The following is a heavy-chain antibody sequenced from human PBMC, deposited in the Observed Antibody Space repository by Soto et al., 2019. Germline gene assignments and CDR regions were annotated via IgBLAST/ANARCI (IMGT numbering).Heavy chain of an antibody. CDR1: GFTLTTYG. CDR2: LWYDGGNK. CDR3: ARDDSSGWYGDAFDI. J-gene: IGHJ3*02. Sequence: GGSLRLSCAASGFTLTTYGMHWVRQAPGKGLEWVAGLWYDGGNKYYADSVKGRFTISRDNSKNTLYLQMNSLRAEDTAMYYCARDDSSGWYGDAFDIWGQGTVVTVSS. D-gene: IGHD6-19*01. V-gene: IGHV3-33*01.